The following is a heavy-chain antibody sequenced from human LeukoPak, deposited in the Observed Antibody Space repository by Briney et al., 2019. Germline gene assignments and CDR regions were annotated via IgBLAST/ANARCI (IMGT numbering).Heavy chain of an antibody. V-gene: IGHV3-30-3*01. CDR1: GFTFSGST. D-gene: IGHD2-15*01. J-gene: IGHJ4*02. CDR3: ARGHGLVAADC. Sequence: GGSLKLSCAASGFTFSGSTMHWVRQAPGKGLEWVAVISYDGNNKYYADSVKGRFTISRDNFKNTLYLLKNSLRAEDTAVYYCARGHGLVAADCWGQGTLVTVSS. CDR2: ISYDGNNK.